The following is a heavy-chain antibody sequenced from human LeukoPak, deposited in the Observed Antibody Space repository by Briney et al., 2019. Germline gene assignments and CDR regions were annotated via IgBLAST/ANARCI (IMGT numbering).Heavy chain of an antibody. V-gene: IGHV3-33*06. D-gene: IGHD4-23*01. J-gene: IGHJ6*02. CDR2: IWYDGSNK. Sequence: GGSLRLSCAASGFTFSSYGMHWVRQAPGKGLEWVAVIWYDGSNKYYADSVKGRFTISRDNSKNTLYLQMNSLRAEDTAVYYCAKDTTTVVLLCHGMDVWGQGTTVTVSS. CDR1: GFTFSSYG. CDR3: AKDTTTVVLLCHGMDV.